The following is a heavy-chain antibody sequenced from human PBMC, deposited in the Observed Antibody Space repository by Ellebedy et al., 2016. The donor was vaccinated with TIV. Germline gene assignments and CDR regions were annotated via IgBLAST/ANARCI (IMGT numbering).Heavy chain of an antibody. CDR2: IHYRGSS. Sequence: SETLSLTXTVAGGSISSHYWSWIRQPPGKGLEWIGYIHYRGSSNFNPSLKSRVTISVDTSKNQVSLKLSSVTAADTAVYYCARTDLRYGMDVWGQGTTVTVSS. D-gene: IGHD3/OR15-3a*01. V-gene: IGHV4-59*08. CDR3: ARTDLRYGMDV. J-gene: IGHJ6*02. CDR1: GGSISSHY.